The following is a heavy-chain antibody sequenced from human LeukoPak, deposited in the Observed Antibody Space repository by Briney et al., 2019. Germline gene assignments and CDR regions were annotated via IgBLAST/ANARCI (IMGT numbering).Heavy chain of an antibody. CDR1: GYTFTSYG. J-gene: IGHJ4*02. Sequence: ASVKVSCKASGYTFTSYGISWVRQAPGQGLEWMGWISAYNGNTNYAQKLQGRVTMTTGTSTSTAYMELRSLRSDDTAVYYCARSLRLGELSLAQGYWGQGTLVTVSS. CDR3: ARSLRLGELSLAQGY. D-gene: IGHD3-16*02. V-gene: IGHV1-18*01. CDR2: ISAYNGNT.